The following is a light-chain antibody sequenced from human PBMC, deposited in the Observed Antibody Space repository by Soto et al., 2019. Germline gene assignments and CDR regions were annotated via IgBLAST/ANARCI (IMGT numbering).Light chain of an antibody. Sequence: MLISQSSATLSVSPGERATLSCRASQSVSSNLAWYQQKPGQAPRLLIYGASTRATGIPARFSGSGSGTEFTLTISSLQSEDFAVYYCQQYNNWPKTFGQGTKVDTK. J-gene: IGKJ1*01. CDR1: QSVSSN. CDR3: QQYNNWPKT. CDR2: GAS. V-gene: IGKV3-15*01.